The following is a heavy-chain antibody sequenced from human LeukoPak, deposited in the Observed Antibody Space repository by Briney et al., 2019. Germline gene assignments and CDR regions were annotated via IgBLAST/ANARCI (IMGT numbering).Heavy chain of an antibody. CDR3: ARGQQLVRHWFDP. J-gene: IGHJ5*02. CDR2: IYTSGST. D-gene: IGHD6-13*01. Sequence: SETLSLTCTVSGGSISSGSYYWSWIRQPAGKGLEWIGRIYTSGSTNYNPSLKSRVTISISTSKNQFSLKLSSVTAADTAVYYCARGQQLVRHWFDPWGQGTLVTVSS. CDR1: GGSISSGSYY. V-gene: IGHV4-61*02.